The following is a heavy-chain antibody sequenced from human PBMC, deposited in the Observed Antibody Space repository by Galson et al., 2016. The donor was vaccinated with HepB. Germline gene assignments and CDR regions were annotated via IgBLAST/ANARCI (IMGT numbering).Heavy chain of an antibody. D-gene: IGHD6-19*01. CDR1: GFTFRHQA. V-gene: IGHV3-33*01. CDR2: IWYDGSEK. J-gene: IGHJ5*02. CDR3: ARDPGYSRGWYPTRLDP. Sequence: LRLSCAASGFTFRHQAMHWVRQSPGKGLEWVATIWYDGSEKHYADSVKGRFTISRDSSATTVYLQMNSLRSEDTAVYFCARDPGYSRGWYPTRLDPWGQGTLVTVSS.